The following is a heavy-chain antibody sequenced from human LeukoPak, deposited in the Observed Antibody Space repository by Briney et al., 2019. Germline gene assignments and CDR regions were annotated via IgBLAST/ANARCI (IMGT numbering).Heavy chain of an antibody. V-gene: IGHV1-18*01. J-gene: IGHJ4*02. CDR3: ARDEYGSGSYYNAPSFDY. CDR1: GYTFSSYG. CDR2: INTYNGNT. D-gene: IGHD3-10*01. Sequence: ASVKVSCKASGYTFSSYGISWVRQAPGQGLEWMGWINTYNGNTNYAQKLQGRVTMTTDTSTSTAHMELRSLRSDDTAVYYCARDEYGSGSYYNAPSFDYWGQGTLVTVSS.